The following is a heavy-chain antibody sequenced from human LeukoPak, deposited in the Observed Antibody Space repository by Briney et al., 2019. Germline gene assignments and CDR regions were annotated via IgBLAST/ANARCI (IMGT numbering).Heavy chain of an antibody. CDR3: AEPGITMIGGV. CDR2: ISSSGSTI. CDR1: GFTFSSYE. J-gene: IGHJ6*04. D-gene: IGHD3-10*02. Sequence: GGSLRLSCAASGFTFSSYEMNWVRQAPGKGLEWVSYISSSGSTIYYADSVKGRFTISRDNAKNSLYLQMNSLRAEDTAVCYFAEPGITMIGGVWGKGTTVTISS. V-gene: IGHV3-48*03.